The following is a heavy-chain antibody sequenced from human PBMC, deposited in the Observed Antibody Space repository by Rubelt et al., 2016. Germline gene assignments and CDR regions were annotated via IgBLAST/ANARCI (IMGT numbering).Heavy chain of an antibody. CDR1: GGSISSYY. CDR3: ARTLVTDSYYYYYGMDV. J-gene: IGHJ6*02. V-gene: IGHV4-59*06. Sequence: QVQLQESGPGLVKPSETLSLTCTVSGGSISSYYWSWIRQPPGKGLEWIGYIYYSGSTYYNPSLKSRVTISVDTSKNQFSLKLSSVTAADTAVYYCARTLVTDSYYYYYGMDVWGQGTTVTVSS. D-gene: IGHD4-23*01. CDR2: IYYSGST.